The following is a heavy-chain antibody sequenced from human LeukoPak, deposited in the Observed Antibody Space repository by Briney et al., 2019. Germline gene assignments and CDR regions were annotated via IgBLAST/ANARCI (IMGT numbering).Heavy chain of an antibody. Sequence: GGSLRLSCAASGFTFSDYYMSWIRQAPGKGLEWVSYISSSGSTTYYADSVKGRFTISRDNAENSLYLQMNSLRAEDTAVYYCARAMRWLQLRGPFDYWGQGTLVTVSS. V-gene: IGHV3-11*04. CDR1: GFTFSDYY. CDR2: ISSSGSTT. D-gene: IGHD5-24*01. J-gene: IGHJ4*02. CDR3: ARAMRWLQLRGPFDY.